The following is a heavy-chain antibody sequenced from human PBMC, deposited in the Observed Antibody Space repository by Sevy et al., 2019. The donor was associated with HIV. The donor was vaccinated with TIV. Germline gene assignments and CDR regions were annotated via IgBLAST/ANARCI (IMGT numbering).Heavy chain of an antibody. J-gene: IGHJ3*02. CDR2: ISGSGGST. V-gene: IGHV3-23*01. CDR1: GFTFTNYA. Sequence: GGSLRLSCAASGFTFTNYAMNWVRQAPGKGLEWVSTISGSGGSTYYGDSVKGRFTISRDNSKNTLYLQMSSLRAEDTAVYYCAKDRCDGSGYYPEGAFDIWGQGTKVTVSS. D-gene: IGHD3-22*01. CDR3: AKDRCDGSGYYPEGAFDI.